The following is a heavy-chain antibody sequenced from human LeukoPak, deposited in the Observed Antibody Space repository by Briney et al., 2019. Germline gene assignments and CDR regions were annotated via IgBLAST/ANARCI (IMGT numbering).Heavy chain of an antibody. CDR2: IHASGNT. CDR3: ARHLGYGHYFYYHLDV. Sequence: SETLSLTCTVSGGSISSYYWTWVRQPAGKGLEYLGRIHASGNTYYNPSLNSRVAISIDTSKNQFSLKVSSVAAADTAVYYCARHLGYGHYFYYHLDVRGKGTTVTVSS. V-gene: IGHV4-4*07. D-gene: IGHD5-18*01. J-gene: IGHJ6*03. CDR1: GGSISSYY.